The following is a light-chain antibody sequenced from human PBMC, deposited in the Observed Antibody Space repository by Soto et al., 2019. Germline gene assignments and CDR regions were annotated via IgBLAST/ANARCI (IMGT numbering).Light chain of an antibody. Sequence: EIVLTQSPATLSLSAGERATLSCRASQSVSSYLAWYQQKPGQAPRLLIYDASNRATGIPARFSGSGSGTDFTLTISSLEPEDFAVYFCRQRINWPLTFGGGTKVEIK. CDR3: RQRINWPLT. V-gene: IGKV3-11*01. J-gene: IGKJ4*01. CDR2: DAS. CDR1: QSVSSY.